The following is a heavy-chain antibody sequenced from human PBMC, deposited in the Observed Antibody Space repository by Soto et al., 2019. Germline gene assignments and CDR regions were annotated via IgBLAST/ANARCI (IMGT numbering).Heavy chain of an antibody. D-gene: IGHD3-10*01. V-gene: IGHV3-23*01. CDR1: GFTFSSYA. Sequence: EVQLLESGGGLVQPGGSLRLSCEASGFTFSSYAMSWVRQAPGKGLEWVSAISGSGGSTYYADSVKGRFTISRDNSKNTLYLQMNSLRAEDTAVYYCAKDGLLWFGELTRWGQGTLVTVSS. CDR3: AKDGLLWFGELTR. J-gene: IGHJ4*02. CDR2: ISGSGGST.